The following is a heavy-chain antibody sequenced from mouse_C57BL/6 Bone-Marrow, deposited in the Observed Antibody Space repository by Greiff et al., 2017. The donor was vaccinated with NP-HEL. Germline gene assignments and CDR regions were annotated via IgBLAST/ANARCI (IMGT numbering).Heavy chain of an antibody. CDR3: ARAPYGGGFDY. D-gene: IGHD1-1*01. CDR1: GYTFTDYN. J-gene: IGHJ2*01. Sequence: VQLQQSGPELVKPGASVKMSCKASGYTFTDYNMHWVKQSPGKSLEWIGYINPNNGGTSYNQKFKGKATLTVNKSSSTAYMELRSLTSEDSAVYYGARAPYGGGFDYWGQGTTLTVSS. V-gene: IGHV1-22*01. CDR2: INPNNGGT.